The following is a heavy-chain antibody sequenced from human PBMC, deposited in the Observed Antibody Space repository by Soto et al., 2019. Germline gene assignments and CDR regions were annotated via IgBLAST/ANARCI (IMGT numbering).Heavy chain of an antibody. CDR3: AHRRYCSGGSCYDY. J-gene: IGHJ4*02. Sequence: QITLKESGPTLVKPTQTLTLTCTFSGFSLSTSGVGVGWIRQPPGKALEWLAVIFWDDDKRYSPSLKDRPPITKDPSKNQVVLTMTNMDPADTATYYCAHRRYCSGGSCYDYWGQGTLVTVSS. V-gene: IGHV2-5*02. D-gene: IGHD2-15*01. CDR1: GFSLSTSGVG. CDR2: IFWDDDK.